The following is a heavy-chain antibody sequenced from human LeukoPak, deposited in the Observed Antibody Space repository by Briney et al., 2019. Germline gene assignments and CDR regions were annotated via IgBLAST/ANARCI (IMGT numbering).Heavy chain of an antibody. CDR1: GYSLTSYW. D-gene: IGHD3-22*01. CDR2: IHPGDSDT. Sequence: GESLKISCKGSGYSLTSYWIGWVRQMPGKGLEWMGIIHPGDSDTRYSPSFQGQVTISADKSISTAYLQWSSLKASDTAMYYCARRYDSSGYYPLRAFDIWGQGTMVTVSS. CDR3: ARRYDSSGYYPLRAFDI. V-gene: IGHV5-51*01. J-gene: IGHJ3*02.